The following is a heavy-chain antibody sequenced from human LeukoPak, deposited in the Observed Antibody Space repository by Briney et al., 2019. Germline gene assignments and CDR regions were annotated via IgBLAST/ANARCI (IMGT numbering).Heavy chain of an antibody. Sequence: SETLSLTCTVSGGSINNYYWSWIRQPAGKGLEWIGRIYTRGSTNYNPSLKSRVTMSVDTSKNQFPLKLSSVTAADTAVYYCARGRYCSADICSGGDAFDIWGQGTMVSVSS. CDR2: IYTRGST. V-gene: IGHV4-4*07. CDR3: ARGRYCSADICSGGDAFDI. CDR1: GGSINNYY. D-gene: IGHD2-15*01. J-gene: IGHJ3*02.